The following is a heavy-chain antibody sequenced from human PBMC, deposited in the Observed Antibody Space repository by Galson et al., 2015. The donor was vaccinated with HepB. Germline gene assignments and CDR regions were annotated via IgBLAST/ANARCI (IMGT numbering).Heavy chain of an antibody. CDR3: ARVGSSAGFLDY. J-gene: IGHJ4*02. D-gene: IGHD6-13*01. V-gene: IGHV1-18*01. Sequence: SVKVSCKASGYTFTNYNIGWVRQAPGQGLEWMGWISGYSGNTNYAQKFQVRVTMTTDTSTRTAYMQLRSLRSDDTAVYFCARVGSSAGFLDYWGQGILVTVAS. CDR1: GYTFTNYN. CDR2: ISGYSGNT.